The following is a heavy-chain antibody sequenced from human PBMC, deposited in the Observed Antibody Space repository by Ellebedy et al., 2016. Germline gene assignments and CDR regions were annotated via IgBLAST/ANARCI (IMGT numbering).Heavy chain of an antibody. D-gene: IGHD3-10*01. CDR3: AKSGGVRVSRYYFDY. V-gene: IGHV3-30*18. CDR1: GFTFSSYG. J-gene: IGHJ4*02. CDR2: ISYDGSNK. Sequence: GESLKISCAASGFTFSSYGMHWVRQAPGKGLEWVAVISYDGSNKYYADSVKGRFTISRDNSKNTLYLQMNSLRAEDTAVYYCAKSGGVRVSRYYFDYWGQGTLVTVSS.